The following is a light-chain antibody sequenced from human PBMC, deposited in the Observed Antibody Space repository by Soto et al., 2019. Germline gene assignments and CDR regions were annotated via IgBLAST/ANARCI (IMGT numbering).Light chain of an antibody. CDR2: DAS. J-gene: IGKJ1*01. CDR3: QQNFNFPRT. CDR1: QSVSSY. V-gene: IGKV3-11*01. Sequence: EIVLTQSPATLSLSPGERATLSCRASQSVSSYLAWYQQKPGQAPRLLIYDASNRATGIPARFSGTGSGADFTLTISSLQPEDFATYYCQQNFNFPRTFGQGTKVDIK.